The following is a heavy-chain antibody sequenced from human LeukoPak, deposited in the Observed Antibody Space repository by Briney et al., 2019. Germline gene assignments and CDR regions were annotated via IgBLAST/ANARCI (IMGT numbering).Heavy chain of an antibody. CDR1: GFTFSSYW. CDR2: IKQDGSEK. V-gene: IGHV3-7*01. CDR3: ARRLKQDATKTFDY. Sequence: PGGSLRLSCAASGFTFSSYWMSWVRQAPGKGLEWVANIKQDGSEKYYVGSVKGRFTISRDNAKNSLDLQMNSLRAEDTAVYYCARRLKQDATKTFDYWGXXXXXXVSX. J-gene: IGHJ4*02. D-gene: IGHD5-12*01.